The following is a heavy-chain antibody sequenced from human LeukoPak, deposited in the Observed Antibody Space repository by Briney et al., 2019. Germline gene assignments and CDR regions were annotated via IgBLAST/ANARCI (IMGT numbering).Heavy chain of an antibody. J-gene: IGHJ4*02. Sequence: GGSLRLSCAASGFTFSSYSMNWVRQAPGKGLEWVSSISSSSSYMYYADSVKGRFTISGDNAKNSLYLQMNSLRAEDTAVYYCARDVLDYYDRSDYVTWGQGTLVTVSS. CDR2: ISSSSSYM. CDR1: GFTFSSYS. CDR3: ARDVLDYYDRSDYVT. D-gene: IGHD3-22*01. V-gene: IGHV3-21*01.